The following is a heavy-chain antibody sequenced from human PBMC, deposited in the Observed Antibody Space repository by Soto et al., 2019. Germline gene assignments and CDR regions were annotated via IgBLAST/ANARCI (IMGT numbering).Heavy chain of an antibody. V-gene: IGHV1-18*01. CDR2: ISAYNGNT. Sequence: ASVKVSCKASGYTFTSYGSSWVRQAPGQGLEWMGWISAYNGNTNYAQKLQGRVTMTTDTSTSTAYMELRSLRSDDTAVYYCARDLSALGATTAQWFDPCGQGTLVTVSS. CDR3: ARDLSALGATTAQWFDP. J-gene: IGHJ5*02. CDR1: GYTFTSYG. D-gene: IGHD1-26*01.